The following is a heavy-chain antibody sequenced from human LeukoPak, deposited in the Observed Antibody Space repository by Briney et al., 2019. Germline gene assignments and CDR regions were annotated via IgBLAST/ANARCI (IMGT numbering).Heavy chain of an antibody. CDR3: ARIYSYGASDYFDY. D-gene: IGHD5-18*01. Sequence: SGPTLVNPTQALTLTFTFSGFSLSTSGVGVGWIRQPPVKALEWLALIYWDDDKRYSPSLKSRLTITKDTSKNQVVLTMTNMDPVDTATYYCARIYSYGASDYFDYWGQGTLVTVSS. J-gene: IGHJ4*02. V-gene: IGHV2-5*02. CDR1: GFSLSTSGVG. CDR2: IYWDDDK.